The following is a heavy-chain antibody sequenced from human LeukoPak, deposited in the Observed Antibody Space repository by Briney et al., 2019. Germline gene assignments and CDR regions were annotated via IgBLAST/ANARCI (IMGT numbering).Heavy chain of an antibody. J-gene: IGHJ4*02. CDR3: ATLNYYSGSGSYYSDY. CDR1: EFTFSDYY. CDR2: ISSGSHTI. V-gene: IGHV3-11*04. D-gene: IGHD3-10*01. Sequence: GGSLRLSCEASEFTFSDYYMSWVRQAPGKGLEWVSCISSGSHTISYADPVKGRFTISRENAKNSLYLQMNSLRAEDTAVYYCATLNYYSGSGSYYSDYWGQGTLVTVSS.